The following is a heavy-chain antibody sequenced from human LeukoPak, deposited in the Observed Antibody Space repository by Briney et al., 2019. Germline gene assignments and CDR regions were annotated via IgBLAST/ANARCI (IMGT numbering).Heavy chain of an antibody. V-gene: IGHV3-7*01. J-gene: IGHJ6*03. CDR3: ARSDQQLGWGYYYYYMDV. CDR2: IKQDGSEK. CDR1: GFTFSSYW. D-gene: IGHD6-13*01. Sequence: TGGSLRLSCAASGFTFSSYWMSWVRQARGKGLEWVANIKQDGSEKYYVDSVKGRFTISRDNAKNSLYLQMNSLRAEDTAVYYCARSDQQLGWGYYYYYMDVWGKGTTVTVSS.